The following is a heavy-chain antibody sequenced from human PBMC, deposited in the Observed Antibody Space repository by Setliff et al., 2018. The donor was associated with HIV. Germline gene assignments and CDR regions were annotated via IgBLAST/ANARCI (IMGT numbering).Heavy chain of an antibody. V-gene: IGHV1-2*06. Sequence: ASVMVSCKASGYAFNGYYIHWVRQAPGQGLEWMGRINPNSGGTNYAQKFQGRVTMTRDTSISTAYMELSRLTSDDTAVYYCAKDGGEVYWGQGTLVTVSS. CDR1: GYAFNGYY. D-gene: IGHD2-21*01. CDR2: INPNSGGT. J-gene: IGHJ4*02. CDR3: AKDGGEVY.